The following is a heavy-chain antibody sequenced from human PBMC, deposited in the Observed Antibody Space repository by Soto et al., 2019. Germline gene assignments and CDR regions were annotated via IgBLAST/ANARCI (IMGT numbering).Heavy chain of an antibody. CDR3: ARIPYYYDSRGDAFDI. V-gene: IGHV4-31*03. J-gene: IGHJ3*02. CDR1: GGSISSGGYY. Sequence: SETLSLTCTVSGGSISSGGYYWSWIRQHPGKGLEWIGYIYYSGSTYYNPSLKSRVTISVDTSKKQFSLTLSSVTAAGTAVYYCARIPYYYDSRGDAFDIWGQGTMVTVSS. D-gene: IGHD3-22*01. CDR2: IYYSGST.